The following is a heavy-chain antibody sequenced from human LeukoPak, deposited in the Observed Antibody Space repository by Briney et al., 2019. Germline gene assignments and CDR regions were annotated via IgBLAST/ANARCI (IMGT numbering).Heavy chain of an antibody. V-gene: IGHV4-59*01. CDR1: VDSISRYY. Sequence: PSETLSLTCTVSVDSISRYYWSWIRQPPGKGLEWIGYLYYSGSPNYNPSLKSRVTRSVDTSKNQFSLKLSSVTAADTAVYYCARVAKERRAIWFGGLNYAFDIWGQGTMVTVSS. CDR3: ARVAKERRAIWFGGLNYAFDI. CDR2: LYYSGSP. J-gene: IGHJ3*02. D-gene: IGHD3-10*01.